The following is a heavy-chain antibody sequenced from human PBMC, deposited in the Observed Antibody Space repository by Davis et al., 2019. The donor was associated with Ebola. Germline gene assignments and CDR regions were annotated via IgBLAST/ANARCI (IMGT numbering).Heavy chain of an antibody. CDR2: IRSKAYGGTT. J-gene: IGHJ4*02. CDR3: TRGGTEEDY. V-gene: IGHV3-49*04. CDR1: GFTFGVYA. Sequence: GGSLSLSFTASGFTFGVYALSWVRQAPGKGLEWVGFIRSKAYGGTTEYAASVKGRFTISRDDSKSIAYLQMNSLKTEDTAVYYCTRGGTEEDYWGQGTLVTVSS. D-gene: IGHD1-1*01.